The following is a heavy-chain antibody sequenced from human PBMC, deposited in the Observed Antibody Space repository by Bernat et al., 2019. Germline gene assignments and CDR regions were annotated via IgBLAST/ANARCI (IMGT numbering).Heavy chain of an antibody. D-gene: IGHD4-11*01. CDR3: AGDRSTITTNWFDP. V-gene: IGHV3-7*03. CDR2: IKQDGSEK. CDR1: GFTFSSYW. Sequence: EVQLVESGGGLVQPGGSLRLSCAASGFTFSSYWMSWVRQAPGKGLEWVANIKQDGSEKYYVDSVKGRFTISRDNAKNSLYLQMNSLRAEDTAVYYCAGDRSTITTNWFDPWGQGTLVTVSS. J-gene: IGHJ5*02.